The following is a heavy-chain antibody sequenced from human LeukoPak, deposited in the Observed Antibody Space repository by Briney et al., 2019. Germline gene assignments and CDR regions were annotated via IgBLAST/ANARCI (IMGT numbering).Heavy chain of an antibody. V-gene: IGHV5-51*01. CDR1: GYSFTSYW. Sequence: GESLKISCKGSGYSFTSYWIGWVRQMPGKGLEWMEIIYPGDSDTRYSPSFQGQVTISADKSISTAYLQWSSLKASDTAMYYCARRPPLYDSSGYYAAFDYWGQGTLVTVSS. CDR2: IYPGDSDT. D-gene: IGHD3-22*01. CDR3: ARRPPLYDSSGYYAAFDY. J-gene: IGHJ4*02.